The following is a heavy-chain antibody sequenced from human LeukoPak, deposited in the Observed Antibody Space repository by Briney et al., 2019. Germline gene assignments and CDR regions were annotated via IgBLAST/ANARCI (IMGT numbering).Heavy chain of an antibody. V-gene: IGHV3-20*04. CDR3: ARDSYCSSTRCYSY. D-gene: IGHD2-2*01. CDR1: GFTFDDYG. Sequence: GGSLRLSCAASGFTFDDYGMSWVRQAPGKGLEWVSGINWNGGSTGYADSVKGRFTISRDNAKNSLYLQMNSLRAEDTALYYCARDSYCSSTRCYSYWGQGTLVTVSS. J-gene: IGHJ4*02. CDR2: INWNGGST.